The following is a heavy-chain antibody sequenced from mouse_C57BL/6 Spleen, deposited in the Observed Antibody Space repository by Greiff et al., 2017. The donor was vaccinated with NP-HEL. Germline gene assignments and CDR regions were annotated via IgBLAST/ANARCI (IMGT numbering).Heavy chain of an antibody. D-gene: IGHD2-4*01. V-gene: IGHV1-55*01. Sequence: VQLQQPGAELVKPGASVKMSCKASGYTFTSYWITWVKQRPGQGLEWIGDIYPGSGSTKYNEKFKSKATLTVDTSSSTAYMQRSSLTSEDSAVYYCARSDYDGDYFDYWGQGTTLTVSS. CDR3: ARSDYDGDYFDY. J-gene: IGHJ2*01. CDR1: GYTFTSYW. CDR2: IYPGSGST.